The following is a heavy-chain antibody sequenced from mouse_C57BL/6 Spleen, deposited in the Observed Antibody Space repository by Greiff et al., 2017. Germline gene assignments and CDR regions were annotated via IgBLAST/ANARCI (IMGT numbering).Heavy chain of an antibody. J-gene: IGHJ2*01. CDR3: ARRGSSYIDY. Sequence: VQLQESGAELVRPGTSVKMSCKASGYTFTNYWIGWAKQRPGHGLEWIGDIYPGGGYTNYNEKFKGKATLTADKSSSTAYMQFSSLTSEDSAIYYCARRGSSYIDYWGQGTTLTVSS. CDR1: GYTFTNYW. CDR2: IYPGGGYT. D-gene: IGHD1-1*01. V-gene: IGHV1-63*01.